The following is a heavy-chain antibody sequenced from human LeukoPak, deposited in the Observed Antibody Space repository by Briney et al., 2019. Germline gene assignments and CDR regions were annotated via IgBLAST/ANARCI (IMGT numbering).Heavy chain of an antibody. V-gene: IGHV4-4*02. J-gene: IGHJ6*04. D-gene: IGHD4/OR15-4a*01. CDR1: SGSIRSNNW. CDR3: VRVPFAFYGMEV. Sequence: PSETLSLTCAVSSGSIRSNNWWSWVRQPPGKGLEWIGEIYHSGSTNYNPSLKSRVTISADTSKNQLSLKLSSVTAADTAVYYCVRVPFAFYGMEVWGKGTTVSVSS. CDR2: IYHSGST.